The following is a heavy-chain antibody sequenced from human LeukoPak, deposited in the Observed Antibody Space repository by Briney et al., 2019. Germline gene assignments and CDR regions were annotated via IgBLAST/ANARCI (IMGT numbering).Heavy chain of an antibody. CDR2: IYYSGST. D-gene: IGHD6-19*01. Sequence: SETLSLTCTVSGGSISSYYWSWIRQPPGKGLEWIGYIYYSGSTNYNPSLKSRVTISVDTSKNQFSLKLSSVTAADTAVYYCARTRIAVAATRYYFDYWGQGTLVTVSS. V-gene: IGHV4-59*01. J-gene: IGHJ4*02. CDR1: GGSISSYY. CDR3: ARTRIAVAATRYYFDY.